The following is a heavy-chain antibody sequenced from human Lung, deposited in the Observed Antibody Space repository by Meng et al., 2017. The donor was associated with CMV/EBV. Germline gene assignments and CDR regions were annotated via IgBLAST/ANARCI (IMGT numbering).Heavy chain of an antibody. D-gene: IGHD1-26*01. CDR2: ISSSSSYI. CDR3: ARDRGGSYDDDYYYYCMDV. V-gene: IGHV3-21*01. CDR1: GFTFSSYS. J-gene: IGHJ6*02. Sequence: GEXXKISCAASGFTFSSYSMNWVRQAPGKGLEWVSSISSSSSYIYYADSVKGRFTISRDNAKNSLYLQMNSLRAEDTAVYYCARDRGGSYDDDYYYYCMDVXDQGXTVTVSS.